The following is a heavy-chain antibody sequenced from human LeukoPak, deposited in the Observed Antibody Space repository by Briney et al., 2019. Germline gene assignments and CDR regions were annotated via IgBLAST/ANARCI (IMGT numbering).Heavy chain of an antibody. D-gene: IGHD3-22*01. CDR2: ISSNGGTT. Sequence: GGSLRLSCSASGFTFSSYAMHWVRQAPGKGLEYVSTISSNGGTTYYADSVKGRFTISRDNSKNTLYLQMSSLRAEDTAVYYCVKGHDSSGYYLSYFDYWGQGALVTVSS. V-gene: IGHV3-64D*09. CDR3: VKGHDSSGYYLSYFDY. CDR1: GFTFSSYA. J-gene: IGHJ4*02.